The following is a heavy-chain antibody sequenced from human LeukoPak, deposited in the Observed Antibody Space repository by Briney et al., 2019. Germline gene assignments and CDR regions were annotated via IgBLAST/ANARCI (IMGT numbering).Heavy chain of an antibody. V-gene: IGHV4-38-2*02. J-gene: IGHJ6*03. Sequence: PSETLSLTCTVSGYSISSDYYWGWIRQPPGKGLEWIGCIYHSGSTYYNPSLKSRVTISISPSKNQFSLKLSPVTAADAAVYYXXXXXXAGTYYYYYMDVWGKGTTVTVSS. CDR3: XXXXXAGTYYYYYMDV. D-gene: IGHD6-19*01. CDR2: IYHSGST. CDR1: GYSISSDYY.